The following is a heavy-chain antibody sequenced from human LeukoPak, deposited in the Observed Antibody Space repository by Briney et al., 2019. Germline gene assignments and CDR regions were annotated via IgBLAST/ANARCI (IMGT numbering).Heavy chain of an antibody. D-gene: IGHD5-18*01. CDR3: ARVRTGGYGYGYHPNWFDP. J-gene: IGHJ5*02. V-gene: IGHV4-34*01. CDR2: INHSVST. CDR1: GGSFSSYY. Sequence: SETLSLTCAVYGGSFSSYYWRWIRHPPGKGLEWIGYINHSVSTNYNPSLKSRVTISVDTSKNPFSLKLSSVTAADTAVYYCARVRTGGYGYGYHPNWFDPWGQGTLVTVSS.